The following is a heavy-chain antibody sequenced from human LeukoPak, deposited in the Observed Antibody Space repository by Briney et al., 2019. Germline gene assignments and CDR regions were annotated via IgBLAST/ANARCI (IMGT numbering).Heavy chain of an antibody. CDR1: GFTFSSYW. Sequence: PGGSLRLSCAASGFTFSSYWMPWVRQAPGKGLVWVSRINSDGSSTSYADSVKDRFTISRDNAKNTLYLQMNSLRAEDTAVYYCAREGGLYSSSLPDYWGQGTLVTVSS. D-gene: IGHD6-13*01. J-gene: IGHJ4*02. V-gene: IGHV3-74*01. CDR3: AREGGLYSSSLPDY. CDR2: INSDGSST.